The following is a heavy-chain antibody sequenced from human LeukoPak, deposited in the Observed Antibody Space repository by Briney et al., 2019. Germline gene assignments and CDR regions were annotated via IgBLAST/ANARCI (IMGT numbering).Heavy chain of an antibody. V-gene: IGHV1-2*02. CDR3: AKGIVVVPAAMPNGYYFDY. Sequence: GASVKVSCKASGYTFTGYYMHWVRQAPGQGLEWMGWINPNSGGTNYAQKLQGRVTMTRDTSISTAYMELSSLRAEDTAVYYCAKGIVVVPAAMPNGYYFDYWGQGTLVTVSS. D-gene: IGHD2-2*01. J-gene: IGHJ4*02. CDR2: INPNSGGT. CDR1: GYTFTGYY.